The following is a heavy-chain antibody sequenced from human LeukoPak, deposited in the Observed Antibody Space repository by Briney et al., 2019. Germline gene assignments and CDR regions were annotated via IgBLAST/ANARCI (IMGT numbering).Heavy chain of an antibody. CDR3: ARGPLTIFEEYYMDV. CDR2: INPSGSST. J-gene: IGHJ6*03. D-gene: IGHD3-3*01. CDR1: GYTFTSHY. V-gene: IGHV1-46*01. Sequence: ASVKVSCKASGYTFTSHYMHWVRQAPGQGLEWMGLINPSGSSTLYAQKFQGRVTMTRDMSTSTVYMELSSLRSEDTAVYYCARGPLTIFEEYYMDVWGKGTTVTVSS.